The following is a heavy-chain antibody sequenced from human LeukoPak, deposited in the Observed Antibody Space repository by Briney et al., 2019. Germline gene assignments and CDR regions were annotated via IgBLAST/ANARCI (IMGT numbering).Heavy chain of an antibody. V-gene: IGHV3-21*01. J-gene: IGHJ4*02. Sequence: ETLSLTCIVSGGSVSSDIYHWSWVRQAPGKGLEWVSSISSSSSYIYYADSVKSRFTISRDNAKNSLYLQMNSLRAEDTAVYYCARDPPYCSSTSCFLDYWGQGTLVTVSS. CDR3: ARDPPYCSSTSCFLDY. D-gene: IGHD2-2*01. CDR1: GGSVSSDIYH. CDR2: ISSSSSYI.